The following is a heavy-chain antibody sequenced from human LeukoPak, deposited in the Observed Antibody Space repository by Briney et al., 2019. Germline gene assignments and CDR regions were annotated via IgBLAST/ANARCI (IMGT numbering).Heavy chain of an antibody. CDR1: GYTFTSYA. J-gene: IGHJ4*02. CDR2: INAGNSNT. CDR3: ASSGWYGAGSFDY. D-gene: IGHD6-19*01. Sequence: ASVKVSCKASGYTFTSYAMHWVRQAPGQRLEWMGWINAGNSNTKYSQKFQGRVTITRDTSASSAYMELSSLRSEDTAVYYCASSGWYGAGSFDYWGQGTLVTVSS. V-gene: IGHV1-3*01.